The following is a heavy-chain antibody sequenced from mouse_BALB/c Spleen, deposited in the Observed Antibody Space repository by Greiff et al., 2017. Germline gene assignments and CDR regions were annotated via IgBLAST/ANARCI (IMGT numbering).Heavy chain of an antibody. D-gene: IGHD1-1*01. CDR3: ARYYYGSSYWYFDV. J-gene: IGHJ1*01. Sequence: DVKLVESGGGLVKPGGSLKLSCAASGFTFSSYAMSWVRQTPEKRLEWVASISSGGSTYYPDSVKGRFTISRDNARNILYLQMSSLRSEDTVMYYCARYYYGSSYWYFDVWGAGTTVTVSS. V-gene: IGHV5-6-5*01. CDR1: GFTFSSYA. CDR2: ISSGGST.